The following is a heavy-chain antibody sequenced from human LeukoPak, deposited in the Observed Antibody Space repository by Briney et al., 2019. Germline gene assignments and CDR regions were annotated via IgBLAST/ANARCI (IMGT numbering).Heavy chain of an antibody. V-gene: IGHV4-59*08. CDR1: GGSISSYY. CDR2: IYYSGST. J-gene: IGHJ4*02. Sequence: SETLSLTCTVSGGSISSYYWSWIRQPPGKGLEWTGYIYYSGSTNYNPSLKSRVTISVDTSKNQFSLKLSSVTAADTAVYYCASDYSKGYFDYWGQGTLVTVSS. D-gene: IGHD4-11*01. CDR3: ASDYSKGYFDY.